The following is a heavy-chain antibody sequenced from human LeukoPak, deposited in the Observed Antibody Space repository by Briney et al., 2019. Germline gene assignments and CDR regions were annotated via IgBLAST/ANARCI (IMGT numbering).Heavy chain of an antibody. CDR2: ISGSGGST. Sequence: TGGSLRLSCAASGFTFSSYWMSWVRQAPGKGLEWVSAISGSGGSTYYADSVKGRFTISRDNPKNTLYLQMNSLRAEDTAVYYCAKDRSTVTYFDYWGQGTLVTVSS. J-gene: IGHJ4*02. V-gene: IGHV3-23*01. D-gene: IGHD4-17*01. CDR1: GFTFSSYW. CDR3: AKDRSTVTYFDY.